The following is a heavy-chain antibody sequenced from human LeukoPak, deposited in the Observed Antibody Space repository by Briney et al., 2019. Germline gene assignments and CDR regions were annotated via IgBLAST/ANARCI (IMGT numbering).Heavy chain of an antibody. CDR2: IYSGGST. CDR3: AKDYKVRSGEPPIDY. J-gene: IGHJ4*02. V-gene: IGHV3-53*01. D-gene: IGHD7-27*01. CDR1: GFTVSSNY. Sequence: PGGSLRLSCAASGFTVSSNYMSWVRQAPGKGLEWVSVIYSGGSTYYADSVKGRFTISRDNSKNPLYLQMTTLRAEDPAVYYCAKDYKVRSGEPPIDYWGQGTLVTVSS.